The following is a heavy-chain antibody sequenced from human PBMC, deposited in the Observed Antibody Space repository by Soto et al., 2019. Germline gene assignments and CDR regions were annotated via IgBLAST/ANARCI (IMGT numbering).Heavy chain of an antibody. J-gene: IGHJ4*02. CDR3: AMEYCSSTSCYRDY. V-gene: IGHV1-69*02. D-gene: IGHD2-2*02. Sequence: QVQLVQSGAEVKKPGSSVKVSCKASGGTFSSYTISWVRQAPGQGLEWMGRIIPILGIANYAQKFQGRVTSTAEKSTSKAYMELSSLRSEDTAVYYCAMEYCSSTSCYRDYWGQGTLVTVSS. CDR2: IIPILGIA. CDR1: GGTFSSYT.